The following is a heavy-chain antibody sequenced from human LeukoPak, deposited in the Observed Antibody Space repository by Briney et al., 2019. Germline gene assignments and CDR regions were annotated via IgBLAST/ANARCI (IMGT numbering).Heavy chain of an antibody. J-gene: IGHJ6*02. CDR2: FDPEDGET. V-gene: IGHV1-24*01. Sequence: ASVKVSCKVSGYTLTEIYMHWVRQAPGKGLVWMGGFDPEDGETIYAQKFQGRVTMTEDTSTDTAYMELSSLRSGDTAVYYCATQRITMIVVPQFPDYGMYVRGQGTTVTVSS. D-gene: IGHD3-22*01. CDR1: GYTLTEIY. CDR3: ATQRITMIVVPQFPDYGMYV.